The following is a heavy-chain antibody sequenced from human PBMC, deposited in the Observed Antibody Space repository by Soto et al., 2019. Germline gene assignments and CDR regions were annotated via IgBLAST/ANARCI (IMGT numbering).Heavy chain of an antibody. CDR2: IIPIFGTA. V-gene: IGHV1-69*13. D-gene: IGHD3-9*01. Sequence: SVKVSCKASGGTFSSYAISWVRQAPGQGLEWMGGIIPIFGTANYAQKFQGRVTITADGSTSTAYMELSSLRSEDTAVYYCAREEMSYDILTGHYYYYGMDVWGQGTTVPVSS. J-gene: IGHJ6*02. CDR1: GGTFSSYA. CDR3: AREEMSYDILTGHYYYYGMDV.